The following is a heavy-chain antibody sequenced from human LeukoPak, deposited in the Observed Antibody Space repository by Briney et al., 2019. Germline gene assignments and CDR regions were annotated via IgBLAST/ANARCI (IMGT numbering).Heavy chain of an antibody. CDR2: INKDGSEK. Sequence: GGSLRLSCAASGFTFTNYWMTWVRQAPGKGLEWVANINKDGSEKQYVDSVKGRFTISRDNPKNSVYLQMSSLRVEVSAVYYCARDTVQDFDFWGQGIMVTVSS. CDR1: GFTFTNYW. J-gene: IGHJ4*02. V-gene: IGHV3-7*01. D-gene: IGHD4-11*01. CDR3: ARDTVQDFDF.